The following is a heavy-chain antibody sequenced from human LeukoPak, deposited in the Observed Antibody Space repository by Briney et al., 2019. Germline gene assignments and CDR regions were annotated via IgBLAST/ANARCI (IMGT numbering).Heavy chain of an antibody. CDR1: GGSVSSYY. CDR3: ARARYANAWYAFDI. V-gene: IGHV4-59*02. CDR2: LSHSGSS. D-gene: IGHD2-2*01. J-gene: IGHJ3*02. Sequence: PSETLSLTCTVSGGSVSSYYWSWIRRPPGRGLEWIAYLSHSGSSDSNPSLTSRVTTLVDTSKNQFSLKLTSVTAADPAVYYCARARYANAWYAFDIWGHGTMVTVSS.